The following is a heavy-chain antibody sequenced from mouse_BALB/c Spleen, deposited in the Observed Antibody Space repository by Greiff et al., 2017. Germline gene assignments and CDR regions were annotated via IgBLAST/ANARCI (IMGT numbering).Heavy chain of an antibody. V-gene: IGHV5-17*02. CDR3: ARSFITGPYFDY. J-gene: IGHJ2*01. D-gene: IGHD1-2*01. Sequence: EVQVVESGGGLVKPGGSRKLSCAASGFTFSSFGMHWVRQAPEKGLEWVAYISSGSSTIYYADTVKGRFTISRDNPKNTLFLQMTSLRSEDTAMYYCARSFITGPYFDYWGQGTALTVSA. CDR1: GFTFSSFG. CDR2: ISSGSSTI.